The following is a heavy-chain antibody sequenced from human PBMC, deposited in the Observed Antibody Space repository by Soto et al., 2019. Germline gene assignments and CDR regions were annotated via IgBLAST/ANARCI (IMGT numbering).Heavy chain of an antibody. CDR3: ARKNCNSSRCYGRNWFDP. J-gene: IGHJ5*02. CDR2: MNHSGST. Sequence: QPPGKGLEWIGEMNHSGSTNYNPSLKNRLTISVDKSKNQFSLKLSSVTAADTAVYYCARKNCNSSRCYGRNWFDPWGQG. D-gene: IGHD2-2*01. V-gene: IGHV4-4*02.